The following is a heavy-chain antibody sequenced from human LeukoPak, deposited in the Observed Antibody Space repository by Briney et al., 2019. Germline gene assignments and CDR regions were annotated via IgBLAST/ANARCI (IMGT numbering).Heavy chain of an antibody. D-gene: IGHD2-2*01. J-gene: IGHJ4*02. V-gene: IGHV3-23*01. CDR3: ATPSSSETLNFLDY. CDR2: ISGSGRST. CDR1: GFTFSSYA. Sequence: GGSLRLSCAASGFTFSSYAMTWVRQAPGKGLEWVSSISGSGRSTYSADSVKGRFTISRDNSRNTMYLQMNSLRVEDTALYYCATPSSSETLNFLDYWGQGTLVTVST.